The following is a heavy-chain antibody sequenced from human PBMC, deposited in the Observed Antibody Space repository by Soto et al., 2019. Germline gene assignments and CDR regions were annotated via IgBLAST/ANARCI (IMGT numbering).Heavy chain of an antibody. CDR3: ARVSHSSSSVGWFDP. V-gene: IGHV1-69*13. J-gene: IGHJ5*02. CDR2: IIPIFGTA. CDR1: GGTFSSYA. D-gene: IGHD6-6*01. Sequence: ASVKVSCKASGGTFSSYAISWVRQAPGQGLEWMGGIIPIFGTANYAQKFQGRVTITADESTSTAYMELSSLRSEDTAVYYCARVSHSSSSVGWFDPWGQGTLVTVSS.